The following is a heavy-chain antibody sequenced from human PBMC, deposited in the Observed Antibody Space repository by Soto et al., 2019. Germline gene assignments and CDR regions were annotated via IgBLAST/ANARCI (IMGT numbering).Heavy chain of an antibody. J-gene: IGHJ6*02. D-gene: IGHD3-10*01. Sequence: SETLSLTCAVYGGSFSGYYWSWIRQPPGKGLEWIGEINHSGSTNYNPSLKSRVTISVDTSKNQFSLKLSSVTAADTAVYYCARRVTGYGMDVWGQGTTVTVSS. CDR2: INHSGST. CDR1: GGSFSGYY. V-gene: IGHV4-34*01. CDR3: ARRVTGYGMDV.